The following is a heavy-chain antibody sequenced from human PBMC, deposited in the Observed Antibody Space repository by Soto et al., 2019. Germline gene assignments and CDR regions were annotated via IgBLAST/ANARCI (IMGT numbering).Heavy chain of an antibody. CDR3: THDWTGYPDNAV. CDR2: IKSKGSGATI. CDR1: GFKFSDAW. V-gene: IGHV3-15*07. J-gene: IGHJ3*01. Sequence: EEQLVESGGGLVEPGGSLRLSCAGSGFKFSDAWMNWIRQAPGKGLEWVGRIKSKGSGATIDYAGPVKGRFIISRDDSKSTVFLQMNSLKTDETAVYFCTHDWTGYPDNAVWGQGTMVTVSS. D-gene: IGHD3-9*01.